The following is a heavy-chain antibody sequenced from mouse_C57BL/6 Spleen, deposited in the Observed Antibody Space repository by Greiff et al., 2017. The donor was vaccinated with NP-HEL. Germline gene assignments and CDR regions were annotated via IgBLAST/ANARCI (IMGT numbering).Heavy chain of an antibody. V-gene: IGHV3-6*01. CDR3: AREGSRNYFDY. CDR1: GYSITSGYY. D-gene: IGHD6-1*01. CDR2: ICYDGSN. Sequence: EVQLQQSGPGLVKPSQSLSLTCSVTGYSITSGYYWNWIRQFPGNKLEWMGYICYDGSNNYNPSLKNRISITRDTSKNQFFLKLNSVTTEDTATYYCAREGSRNYFDYWGQGTTLTVSS. J-gene: IGHJ2*01.